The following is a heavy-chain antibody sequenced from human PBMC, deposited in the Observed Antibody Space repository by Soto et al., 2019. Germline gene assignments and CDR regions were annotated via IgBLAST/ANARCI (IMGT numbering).Heavy chain of an antibody. CDR2: INPNSGGT. CDR3: ARAAYYYYYMDV. Sequence: QVQLVQSGAEVKKPGASVKVSCKASGYTFTGYYMHWVRQAPGQGLEWMRWINPNSGGTNYALKFQGWLTMTRDTSIITAYMELSRLRSDDTAVYYCARAAYYYYYMDVWGKGTTVTVSS. J-gene: IGHJ6*03. V-gene: IGHV1-2*04. CDR1: GYTFTGYY.